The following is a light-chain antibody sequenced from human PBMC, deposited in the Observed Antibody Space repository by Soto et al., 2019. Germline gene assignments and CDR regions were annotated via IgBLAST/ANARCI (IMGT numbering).Light chain of an antibody. V-gene: IGKV3-20*01. CDR2: AAS. J-gene: IGKJ4*01. CDR3: HQHNSAPFT. Sequence: EIVLTQSPGTLSLSPGERATLSCRASQSVGSSLAWYQQRSGQAPRLLIFAASSRATGIPDRFGGSGFGTDFTLTITRLEPEDFVVYYCHQHNSAPFTFGGGTKVDIK. CDR1: QSVGSS.